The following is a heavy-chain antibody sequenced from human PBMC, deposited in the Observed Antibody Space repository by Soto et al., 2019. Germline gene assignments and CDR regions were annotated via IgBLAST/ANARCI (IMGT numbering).Heavy chain of an antibody. Sequence: ASVKVSCKASGYTFTSYDINWVRQATGQGLEWMGWMNPNSGNTGYAQKFQGRVTMTRNTSISTAYMELSSLRSEDTAVYYCARAYHNPHFWSGYPRDYYYMDVWGKGTTVTVSS. CDR3: ARAYHNPHFWSGYPRDYYYMDV. CDR1: GYTFTSYD. CDR2: MNPNSGNT. D-gene: IGHD3-3*02. J-gene: IGHJ6*03. V-gene: IGHV1-8*01.